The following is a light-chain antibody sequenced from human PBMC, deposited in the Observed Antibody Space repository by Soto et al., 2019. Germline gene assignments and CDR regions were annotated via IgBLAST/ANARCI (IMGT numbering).Light chain of an antibody. J-gene: IGLJ3*02. CDR2: EVT. V-gene: IGLV2-14*01. CDR1: NRDVGVYNY. Sequence: QSALTQPASVSGSLGQSITISCTGTNRDVGVYNYVSWYQQYPGTAPKVMIYEVTNRPSGVSNRFSGSKSGNTACLTISGLQAEDEADYYCSSYTTSNTWVFGGGTKVTVL. CDR3: SSYTTSNTWV.